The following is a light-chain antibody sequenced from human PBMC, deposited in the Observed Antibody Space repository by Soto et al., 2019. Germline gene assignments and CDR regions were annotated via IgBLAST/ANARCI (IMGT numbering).Light chain of an antibody. CDR3: QQYNSYPVT. V-gene: IGKV1-5*01. CDR1: QSISNS. J-gene: IGKJ5*01. Sequence: DIQITQSPSSLSASVGDRVTITCRASQSISNSLAWYQQRPGQAPKLLIYDASSLESGVPSTFSGSGSGTEFTLTISSLQPDDFATYFCQQYNSYPVTFGQGTRLEIK. CDR2: DAS.